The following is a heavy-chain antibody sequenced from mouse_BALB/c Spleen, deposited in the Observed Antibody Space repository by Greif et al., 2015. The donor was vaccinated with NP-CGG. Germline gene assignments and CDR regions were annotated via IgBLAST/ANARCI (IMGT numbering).Heavy chain of an antibody. CDR3: TRLITTATLDY. J-gene: IGHJ2*01. CDR1: GYTFTSYW. Sequence: GSELVRPGASVKLSCKASGYTFTSYWMHWVKQRPGQGLEWIGNIYPGSGSTNYDEKFKSKATLTVDTSSSTAYMQLSSLTSEDSAVYYCTRLITTATLDYWGQGTTLTVSS. D-gene: IGHD1-2*01. V-gene: IGHV1S22*01. CDR2: IYPGSGST.